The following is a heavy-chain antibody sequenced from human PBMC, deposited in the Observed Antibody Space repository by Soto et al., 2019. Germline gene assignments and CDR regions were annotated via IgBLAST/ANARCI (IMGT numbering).Heavy chain of an antibody. J-gene: IGHJ5*02. V-gene: IGHV4-39*01. Sequence: QLQLLESGPGLVKASETLSLTCSVSGGSISTSRSYWAWIRQPPGKGLGWLANIFYSWSTFYNPSLASRVSVSVDTSKTEFSLKLRSVTAADTAVYYCARQPTTGDTDLWFDPWGQGTLVTVSS. CDR1: GGSISTSRSY. CDR3: ARQPTTGDTDLWFDP. D-gene: IGHD2-21*01. CDR2: IFYSWST.